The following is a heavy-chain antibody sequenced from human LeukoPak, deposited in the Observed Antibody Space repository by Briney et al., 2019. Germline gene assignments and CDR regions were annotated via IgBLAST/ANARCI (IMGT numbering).Heavy chain of an antibody. J-gene: IGHJ5*02. CDR2: INANGINT. CDR3: AKPISGGLAVSADWSVP. V-gene: IGHV3-23*01. Sequence: PGGSLRLSCAASGFAFNFYAMSWVRQAPGKGLQWVSTINANGINTYYADSVGGRFTISRDNSKDTLYLQLNSLRAEDTAIYFCAKPISGGLAVSADWSVPWGQGALVIVSS. D-gene: IGHD6-19*01. CDR1: GFAFNFYA.